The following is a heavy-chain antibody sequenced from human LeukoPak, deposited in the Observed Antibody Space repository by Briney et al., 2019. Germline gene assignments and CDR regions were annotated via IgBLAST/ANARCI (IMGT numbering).Heavy chain of an antibody. CDR2: ISGSGGST. CDR3: ARSRYDSSGPDY. Sequence: GGSLRLSCAASGFTFSSYAMSWVRQAPGKGLEWVSAISGSGGSTYYADSVKGRFTISRDNAKNSLYLQMNSLRAEDTAVYYCARSRYDSSGPDYWGQGTLVTVSS. D-gene: IGHD3-22*01. V-gene: IGHV3-23*01. J-gene: IGHJ4*02. CDR1: GFTFSSYA.